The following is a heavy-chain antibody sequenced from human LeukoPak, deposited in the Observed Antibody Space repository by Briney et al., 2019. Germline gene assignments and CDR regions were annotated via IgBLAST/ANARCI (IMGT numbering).Heavy chain of an antibody. D-gene: IGHD6-25*01. J-gene: IGHJ4*02. CDR3: AREGGFYRPLDY. CDR1: GXSVSSTNW. V-gene: IGHV4-4*02. Sequence: PSETLSLTCGVSGXSVSSTNWWTWIRQPPGKGLEWIGEVHLDGRTNFNPSLKSRLTMSVDLSETHVSLKLTSVTAADTAVYYCAREGGFYRPLDYSGQGTLVTVSS. CDR2: VHLDGRT.